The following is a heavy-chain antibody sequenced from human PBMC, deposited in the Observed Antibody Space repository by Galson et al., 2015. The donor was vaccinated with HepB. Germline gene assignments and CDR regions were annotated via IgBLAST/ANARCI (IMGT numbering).Heavy chain of an antibody. Sequence: QSGAEVKKAGESLKVSCKASGYTFSSYSITWVRQAPGQGLEWMGWISAYNRNTHYARQLQGRVTMTTDTSTSTAYMELKSLRSDDTAMYYCARGALVVVVDATQNNWFDPWGQGTLVTVSS. CDR3: ARGALVVVVDATQNNWFDP. J-gene: IGHJ5*02. D-gene: IGHD2-15*01. CDR1: GYTFSSYS. CDR2: ISAYNRNT. V-gene: IGHV1-18*01.